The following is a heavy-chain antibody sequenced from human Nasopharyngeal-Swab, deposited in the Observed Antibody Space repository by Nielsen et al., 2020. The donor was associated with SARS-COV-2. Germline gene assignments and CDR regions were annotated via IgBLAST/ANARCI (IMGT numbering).Heavy chain of an antibody. CDR1: GGSISSGGYY. CDR2: IYYSGST. Sequence: TLSLTCTVSGGSISSGGYYWSWIRQHPGKGLEWIGYIYYSGSTYYNPSLKSRVTISVDTSKNQFSLKLSSVTAADTAVYYCARTGDLDIVVVPAALWAFDIWGQGTIVTVSS. J-gene: IGHJ3*02. CDR3: ARTGDLDIVVVPAALWAFDI. V-gene: IGHV4-31*03. D-gene: IGHD2-2*03.